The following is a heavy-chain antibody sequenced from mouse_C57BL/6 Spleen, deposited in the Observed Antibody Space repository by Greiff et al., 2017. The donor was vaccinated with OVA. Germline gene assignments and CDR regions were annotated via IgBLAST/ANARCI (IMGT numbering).Heavy chain of an antibody. CDR1: GYAFSSSW. D-gene: IGHD2-5*01. V-gene: IGHV1-82*01. CDR2: IYPGDGDT. J-gene: IGHJ4*01. CDR3: AGSNYSNSRYYYAMDY. Sequence: QVQLKQSGPELVKPGASVKISCKASGYAFSSSWMNWVKQRPGKGLEWIGRIYPGDGDTNYNGKFKGKATLTADKSSSTAYMQLSSLTSEDSAVYFCAGSNYSNSRYYYAMDYWGQGTSVTVSS.